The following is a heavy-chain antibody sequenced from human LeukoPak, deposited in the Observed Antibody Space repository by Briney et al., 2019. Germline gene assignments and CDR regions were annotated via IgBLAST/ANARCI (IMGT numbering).Heavy chain of an antibody. CDR3: AREPAAADNWFDP. CDR2: MNPNSGNT. J-gene: IGHJ5*02. V-gene: IGHV1-8*02. Sequence: ASVKVSCKASGYTFTGYYMHWVRQAPGQGLEWMGWMNPNSGNTGYAQKFQGRVTMTRNTSISTAYMELSSLRSEDTAVYYCAREPAAADNWFDPWGQGTLVTVSS. CDR1: GYTFTGYY. D-gene: IGHD6-13*01.